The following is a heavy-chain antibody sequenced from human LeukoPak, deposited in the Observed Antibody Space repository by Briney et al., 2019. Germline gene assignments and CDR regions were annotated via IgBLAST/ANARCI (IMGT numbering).Heavy chain of an antibody. D-gene: IGHD3-22*01. CDR3: ARESGSSGYYYFDY. J-gene: IGHJ4*02. Sequence: LSLTCTVSGGSISSSSAYWGWIRQPPGKGLEWVSYISSSGSTIYYADSVKGRFTISRDNAKNSLYLQMNSLRAEDTAVYYCARESGSSGYYYFDYWGQGTLVTVSS. CDR2: ISSSGSTI. V-gene: IGHV3-11*04. CDR1: GGSISSSSAY.